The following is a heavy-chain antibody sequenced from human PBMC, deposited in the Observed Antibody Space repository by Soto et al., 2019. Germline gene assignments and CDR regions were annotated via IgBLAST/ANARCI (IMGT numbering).Heavy chain of an antibody. CDR2: VYYSGST. CDR1: GGSITSTSYY. Sequence: QLQLQESGPGLVKPSETLSLTCIVSGGSITSTSYYWGWIRQPPGKGLEWIGSVYYSGSTYYNPSLKSRVTMSVDTSKDHFSLRLTSVTAADTAVYYCAGDPYYDSGGHFDWGQGTLVTVSS. V-gene: IGHV4-39*02. D-gene: IGHD3-22*01. J-gene: IGHJ4*02. CDR3: AGDPYYDSGGHFD.